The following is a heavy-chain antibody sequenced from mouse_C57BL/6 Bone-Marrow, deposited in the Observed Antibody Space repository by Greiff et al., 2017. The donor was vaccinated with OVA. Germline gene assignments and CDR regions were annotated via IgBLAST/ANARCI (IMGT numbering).Heavy chain of an antibody. CDR1: GYTFTDYY. J-gene: IGHJ4*01. CDR2: INPYNGGT. Sequence: VQLKQSGPVLVKPGASVKMSCKASGYTFTDYYMNWVKQSHGKSLEWIGVINPYNGGTSYNQKFKGKATLTVDKSSSTAYMELNSLTSEDSAVYYCASPGLYYAMDYWGQGTSVTVSS. CDR3: ASPGLYYAMDY. D-gene: IGHD6-2*01. V-gene: IGHV1-19*01.